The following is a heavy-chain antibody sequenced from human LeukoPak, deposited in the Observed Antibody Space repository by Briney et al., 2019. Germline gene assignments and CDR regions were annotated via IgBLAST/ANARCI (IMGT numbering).Heavy chain of an antibody. J-gene: IGHJ5*02. CDR3: ARPPYSSSWDPGWFDP. D-gene: IGHD6-13*01. Sequence: PGGSLRLSCVASGFTFSDYYMSWIRQAPGKGLEWVSYISSSSDYTNYADSVRGRFTISRDNAKNSLYLQMNSLRAEDTAVYYCARPPYSSSWDPGWFDPWGQGTLITVPS. CDR2: ISSSSDYT. V-gene: IGHV3-11*06. CDR1: GFTFSDYY.